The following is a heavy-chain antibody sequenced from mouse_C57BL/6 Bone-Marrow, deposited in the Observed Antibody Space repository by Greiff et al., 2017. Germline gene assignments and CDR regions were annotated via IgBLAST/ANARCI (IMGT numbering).Heavy chain of an antibody. Sequence: QVHVKQSGAELVKPGASVKMSCTASGYTFTTYPIEWMKQNHGKSLEWIGNFPPYNDDTNYNEKFKGKATLTVEKSSSTVYLELSRLTSDDSAVYYCARGELGPFHYWGQGTTLTVSS. D-gene: IGHD4-1*01. CDR2: FPPYNDDT. CDR1: GYTFTTYP. V-gene: IGHV1-47*01. J-gene: IGHJ2*01. CDR3: ARGELGPFHY.